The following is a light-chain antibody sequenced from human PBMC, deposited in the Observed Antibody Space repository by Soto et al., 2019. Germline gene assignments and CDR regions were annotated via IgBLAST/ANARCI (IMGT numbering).Light chain of an antibody. CDR1: QSVGTD. CDR3: QQRSKWPLT. Sequence: EIVLTQSPATLSLSPGERDTLSCRSSQSVGTDLAWYQQEPDQAPMLLIYDEAHRATGIPARFSGSGSGTDFTLTISRLEPEDFAVCYCQQRSKWPLTFGGGSKVEIK. CDR2: DEA. V-gene: IGKV3-11*01. J-gene: IGKJ4*01.